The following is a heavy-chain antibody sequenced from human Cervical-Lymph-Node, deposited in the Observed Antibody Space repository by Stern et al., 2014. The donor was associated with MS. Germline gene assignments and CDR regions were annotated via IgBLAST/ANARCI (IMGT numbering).Heavy chain of an antibody. CDR3: ARDSSSGYYYHYYFDF. V-gene: IGHV3-33*01. Sequence: VQLVESGGGVVQPGRSLRLSCAASGFTFSTYGMHWVRQAPGKGLEWGAVIWFDGSNKNYAESVKGRFTISRDNFKNTLYLQMNSLRAEDTAVYYCARDSSSGYYYHYYFDFWGQGTPVTVSS. D-gene: IGHD3-22*01. CDR2: IWFDGSNK. CDR1: GFTFSTYG. J-gene: IGHJ4*02.